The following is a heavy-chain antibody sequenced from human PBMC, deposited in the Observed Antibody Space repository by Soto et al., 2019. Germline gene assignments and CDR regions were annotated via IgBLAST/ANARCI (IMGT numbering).Heavy chain of an antibody. Sequence: SETLSLTCTVSGGSISSYYWSWIRQPPGKGLEWIGYIYYSGSTNYNPSLKSRVTISVDTSKNQFSLKLSSVTAADTSMYSLVQGLVSRGWYDGFYMWVQRTIV. CDR3: VQGLVSRGWYDGFYM. CDR1: GGSISSYY. J-gene: IGHJ3*02. CDR2: IYYSGST. D-gene: IGHD6-19*01. V-gene: IGHV4-59*01.